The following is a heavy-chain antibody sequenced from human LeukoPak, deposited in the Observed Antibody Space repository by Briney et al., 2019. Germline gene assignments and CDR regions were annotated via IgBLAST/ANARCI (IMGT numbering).Heavy chain of an antibody. V-gene: IGHV3-30*03. J-gene: IGHJ4*02. CDR1: GFTFNSYG. CDR2: ISYDGSNK. D-gene: IGHD2/OR15-2a*01. CDR3: ARERYFY. Sequence: GGSLRLSCAASGFTFNSYGMHWVRQAPGKGLEWVAVISYDGSNKYYADSVKGRFTISRDNSKNTLYLQMNNLRAEDTAVYYCARERYFYWGQGTLVTVSS.